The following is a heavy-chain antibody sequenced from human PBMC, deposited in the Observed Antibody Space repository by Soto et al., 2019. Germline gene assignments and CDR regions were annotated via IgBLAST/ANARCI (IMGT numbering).Heavy chain of an antibody. CDR3: ASLGTIFGVVITPNSLDTPFYYYYGMDV. J-gene: IGHJ6*02. D-gene: IGHD3-3*01. CDR2: IIPIFGTA. V-gene: IGHV1-69*06. CDR1: GGTFSSYA. Sequence: VASVKVSCKASGGTFSSYAISWVRQAPGQGLEWMGGIIPIFGTANYAQKFQGRVTITADKSTSTAYMELSSLRSEDTAVYYCASLGTIFGVVITPNSLDTPFYYYYGMDVWGQGTTVTVSS.